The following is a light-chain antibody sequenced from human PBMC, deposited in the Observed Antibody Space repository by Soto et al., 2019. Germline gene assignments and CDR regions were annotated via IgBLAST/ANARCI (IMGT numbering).Light chain of an antibody. Sequence: EIVLTQSPATLSLSPWERATLSCVAGQSVSSSLAWYQQKPGQAPRLLISDTSNRATGIPARFSGSGSGTDFTLTISSLEPEDFAVYYCQQRSNWRITFGQGTRLEIK. CDR2: DTS. J-gene: IGKJ5*01. CDR1: QSVSSS. CDR3: QQRSNWRIT. V-gene: IGKV3-11*01.